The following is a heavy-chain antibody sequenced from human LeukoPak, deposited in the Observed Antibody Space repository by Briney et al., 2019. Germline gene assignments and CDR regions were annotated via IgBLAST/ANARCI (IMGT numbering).Heavy chain of an antibody. D-gene: IGHD2-2*02. Sequence: ASVKVSCKASGYTFTSYYMHWVRQAPGQGLEWVGIINPSGGSTSYAQKFQGRVTMTRDTSTSTVYMELSSLRSEDTAVSYCARDGVVPAAIFYGEYYYMDGWGKGTTVTVSS. V-gene: IGHV1-46*03. CDR3: ARDGVVPAAIFYGEYYYMDG. CDR1: GYTFTSYY. CDR2: INPSGGST. J-gene: IGHJ6*03.